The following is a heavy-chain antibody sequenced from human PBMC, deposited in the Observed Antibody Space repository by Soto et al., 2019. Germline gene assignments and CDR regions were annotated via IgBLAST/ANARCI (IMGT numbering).Heavy chain of an antibody. J-gene: IGHJ5*02. V-gene: IGHV3-9*01. Sequence: GGSLRLSXAASGFTFDDYAMHWVRQAPGKGLEWVSGISWNSGSIGYADSVKGRFTISRDNAKNSLYLQMNSLRAEDTALYYCAKGEEFDPWGQGTLVTVSS. CDR1: GFTFDDYA. CDR3: AKGEEFDP. CDR2: ISWNSGSI.